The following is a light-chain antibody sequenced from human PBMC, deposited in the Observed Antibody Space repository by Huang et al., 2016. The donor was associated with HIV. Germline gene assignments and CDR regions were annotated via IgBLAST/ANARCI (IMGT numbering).Light chain of an antibody. CDR3: QQRSNWPGIT. V-gene: IGKV3-11*01. Sequence: EIVLTQSPATLSLSQGERATLSCRASQSVSSYLAWYQQKPGQAPRLLIYDASNRAPGIPAMFIGIGSWTDFTLTISSLEPEDFAVYYCQQRSNWPGITFGPGTKVDIK. J-gene: IGKJ3*01. CDR1: QSVSSY. CDR2: DAS.